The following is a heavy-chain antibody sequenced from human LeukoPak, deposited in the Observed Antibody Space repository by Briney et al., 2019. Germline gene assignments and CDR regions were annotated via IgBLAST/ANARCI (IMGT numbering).Heavy chain of an antibody. CDR2: IYYTGNT. CDR1: GDSIIGYY. J-gene: IGHJ3*02. D-gene: IGHD3-10*01. V-gene: IGHV4-39*07. CDR3: TKSDGYGLIRI. Sequence: SETLSLTCSVSGDSIIGYYWGWIRQPPGKGLEWIGNIYYTGNTYYNSSLKSRVTISLDTSKNQFSLKVISMTAVDTAAYYCTKSDGYGLIRICGRGTMVTVSS.